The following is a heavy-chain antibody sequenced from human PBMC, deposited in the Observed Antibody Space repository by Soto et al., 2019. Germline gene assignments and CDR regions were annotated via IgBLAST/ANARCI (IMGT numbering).Heavy chain of an antibody. J-gene: IGHJ6*03. CDR3: AWTKTYYYYMDV. V-gene: IGHV3-66*01. CDR1: GFTVSSNY. CDR2: IYSGGST. D-gene: IGHD3-3*01. Sequence: GGSLRLSCAASGFTVSSNYMSWVRQAPGKGLGWVSVIYSGGSTYYADSVKGRFTISRDNSKNTLYLQMNSLRAEDTAVYYCAWTKTYYYYMDVWGKGTTVTVSS.